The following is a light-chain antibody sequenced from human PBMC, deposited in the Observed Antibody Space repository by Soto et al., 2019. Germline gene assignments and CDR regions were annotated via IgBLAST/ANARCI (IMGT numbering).Light chain of an antibody. Sequence: DIQMTQSPSTLSASVGDRVTITCRASQSISSWLAWYQQKPGKAPKLLIYDASSLESGVPSRFSGSGSGTEFTLTISSLQSDEFATYYCQQYSSNSTFGQGTKLEIK. CDR1: QSISSW. CDR3: QQYSSNST. J-gene: IGKJ2*01. V-gene: IGKV1-5*01. CDR2: DAS.